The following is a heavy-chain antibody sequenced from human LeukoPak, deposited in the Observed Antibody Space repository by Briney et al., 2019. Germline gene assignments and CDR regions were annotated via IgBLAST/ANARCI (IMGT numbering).Heavy chain of an antibody. Sequence: LRLSCAASGFTFSSYAMSWIRQHPGKGLEWIGYIYYSGSTYYNPSLKSRVTISVDTSKNQFSLKLSSVTAADTAVYYCARVVVAAEYYFDYWGQGTLVTVSS. D-gene: IGHD2-15*01. CDR3: ARVVVAAEYYFDY. CDR2: IYYSGST. J-gene: IGHJ4*02. V-gene: IGHV4-31*02. CDR1: GFTFSSYA.